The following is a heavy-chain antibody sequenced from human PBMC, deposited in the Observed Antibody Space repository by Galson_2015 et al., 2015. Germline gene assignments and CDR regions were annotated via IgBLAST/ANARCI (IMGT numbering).Heavy chain of an antibody. CDR3: ARLVATIIGTYYYYGMDV. J-gene: IGHJ6*02. CDR2: IYPGDSDT. CDR1: GYSFTSYW. D-gene: IGHD5-12*01. V-gene: IGHV5-51*01. Sequence: QSGAEVKKPGESLKISCKGSGYSFTSYWIGWVRQMPGKGLEWMGIIYPGDSDTRYSPSFQGQVTISADKSISTAYLQWSSLKASDTAMYYCARLVATIIGTYYYYGMDVWGQGTTVTVSS.